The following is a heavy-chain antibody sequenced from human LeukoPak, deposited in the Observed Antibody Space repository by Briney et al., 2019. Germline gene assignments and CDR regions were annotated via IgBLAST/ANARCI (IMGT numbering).Heavy chain of an antibody. CDR1: GYTFTDYG. CDR3: ARSHATTYSRGKNFADY. CDR2: ISAYNGDI. V-gene: IGHV1-18*01. Sequence: ASVKVSCKASGYTFTDYGITWVRQAPGQGLEWMGYISAYNGDIDYAQILQGRATMTTDTSTSTAYMELRSLGSDDTAVYYCARSHATTYSRGKNFADYWGQGSLVTVSS. D-gene: IGHD3-22*01. J-gene: IGHJ4*02.